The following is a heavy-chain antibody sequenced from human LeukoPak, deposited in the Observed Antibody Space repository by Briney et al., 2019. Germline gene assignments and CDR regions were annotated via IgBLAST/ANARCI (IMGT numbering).Heavy chain of an antibody. Sequence: SETLSLTCAVSGGSISSSNWWSWVRQPPGQGLEWIGEIYHSGSTNYNPSLKSRVTISVDKSKNQFSLKLSSVTAADTAVYYCAREYRYCSSTSCYYFAFDIWGQGTMVTVSS. CDR1: GGSISSSNW. CDR2: IYHSGST. CDR3: AREYRYCSSTSCYYFAFDI. V-gene: IGHV4-4*02. D-gene: IGHD2-2*01. J-gene: IGHJ3*02.